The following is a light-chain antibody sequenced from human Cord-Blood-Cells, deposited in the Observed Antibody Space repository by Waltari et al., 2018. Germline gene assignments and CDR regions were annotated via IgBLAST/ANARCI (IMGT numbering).Light chain of an antibody. CDR2: AAS. V-gene: IGKV1-39*01. J-gene: IGKJ1*01. CDR3: QQSYSTPRT. Sequence: VGDRVTITCRASQSISSYLNWYQQKPGKAPKLLIYAASSLQSGVPSRFSGSGSGTDFTLTISSLQPEDFATYYCQQSYSTPRTFGQGTKVEIK. CDR1: QSISSY.